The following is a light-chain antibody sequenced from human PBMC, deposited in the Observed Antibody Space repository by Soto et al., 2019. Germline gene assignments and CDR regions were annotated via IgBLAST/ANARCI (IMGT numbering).Light chain of an antibody. CDR3: LQDYNYPLT. CDR2: AAS. V-gene: IGKV1-6*01. Sequence: AIQMTQSPSSLSASVGDRVTITCRASQGIRNDLGWYQQKPGKAPKVLIYAASTLQSEVPSRFSGSGSGTDLTLTISSLQPEDFATYYCLQDYNYPLTFGQGTKLEIK. J-gene: IGKJ2*01. CDR1: QGIRND.